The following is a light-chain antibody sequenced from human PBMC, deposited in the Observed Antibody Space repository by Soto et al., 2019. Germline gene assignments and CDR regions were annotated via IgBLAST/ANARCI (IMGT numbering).Light chain of an antibody. V-gene: IGLV2-8*01. CDR2: EVS. J-gene: IGLJ1*01. Sequence: QSALTQPPSASGSPGQSVTISCTGTSSDVGGYNYVSWYQRHPGKAPKLLIYEVSKRPSGVPDRFSGSKSGNTASLTVSGLQAEDEADYYCSSYAGSNNLNVFGTGTKLTVL. CDR3: SSYAGSNNLNV. CDR1: SSDVGGYNY.